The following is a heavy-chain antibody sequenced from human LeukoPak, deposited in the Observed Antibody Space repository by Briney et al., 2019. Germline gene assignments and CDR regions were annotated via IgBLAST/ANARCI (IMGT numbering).Heavy chain of an antibody. CDR1: GFTFSSYS. CDR2: ISSSSSTI. CDR3: ARDQKRSSPTGNYYYMDV. V-gene: IGHV3-48*01. Sequence: GGSLRLPCAASGFTFSSYSMNWVRQAPGKGLEWVSYISSSSSTIYYADSVKGRFTISRDNAKNSLYLQMNSLRAEDTAVYYCARDQKRSSPTGNYYYMDVWGKGTTVTVSS. J-gene: IGHJ6*03. D-gene: IGHD1-14*01.